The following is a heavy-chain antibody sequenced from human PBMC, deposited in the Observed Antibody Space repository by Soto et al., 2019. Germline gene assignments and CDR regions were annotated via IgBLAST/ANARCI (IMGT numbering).Heavy chain of an antibody. CDR3: ARDKEYYDFWSGYYGAVLSWFDP. CDR2: IYYSGST. V-gene: IGHV4-31*03. J-gene: IGHJ5*02. Sequence: PSETLSLTCTVSGGSISSGGYYWSWIRQHPGKGLEWIGYIYYSGSTYYNPSLKSRVTISVDTSKNQFSLKLSSVTAADTAVYYCARDKEYYDFWSGYYGAVLSWFDPWGQGTLVTVSS. CDR1: GGSISSGGYY. D-gene: IGHD3-3*01.